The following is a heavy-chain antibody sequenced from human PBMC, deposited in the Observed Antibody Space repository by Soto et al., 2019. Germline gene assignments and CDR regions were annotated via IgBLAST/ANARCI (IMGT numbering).Heavy chain of an antibody. Sequence: QVQLQESGPGLVKPSETLSLTCTVSGGSISSYYWSWIQQHPGKGLEWIGYIYYSGSTNYNPSLKSRVTISVDTPKNQFSLKLSSVTAADTAVYYCARAKAPLYSSSWYWFHPWGQGTLVTVSS. CDR1: GGSISSYY. CDR3: ARAKAPLYSSSWYWFHP. D-gene: IGHD6-13*01. V-gene: IGHV4-59*08. J-gene: IGHJ5*02. CDR2: IYYSGST.